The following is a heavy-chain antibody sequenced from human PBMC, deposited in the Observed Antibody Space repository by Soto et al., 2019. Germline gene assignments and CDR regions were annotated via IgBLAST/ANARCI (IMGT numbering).Heavy chain of an antibody. Sequence: PGGSLRLSCAASGFSFSSYAMTWVRQAPGQGLEWVSVISGSGASTYYADSVKGRFTISRDNSREMVYLQMDSLRAEDSAIYFCAKDPFYRDFKTNTELEGWGRGTLVTVSS. CDR1: GFSFSSYA. J-gene: IGHJ4*02. D-gene: IGHD4-17*01. CDR2: ISGSGAST. V-gene: IGHV3-23*01. CDR3: AKDPFYRDFKTNTELEG.